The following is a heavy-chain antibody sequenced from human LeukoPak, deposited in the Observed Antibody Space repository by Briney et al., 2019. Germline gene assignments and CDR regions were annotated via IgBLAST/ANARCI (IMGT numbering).Heavy chain of an antibody. J-gene: IGHJ5*02. CDR2: IIGSDGGT. CDR1: GFTFSSYA. CDR3: AKGYTFGPNWFDP. V-gene: IGHV3-23*01. D-gene: IGHD5-18*01. Sequence: GGSLRLSCAASGFTFSSYAMSWVRQAPGKGLEWVSAIIGSDGGTYYADSVKGRFTISRDNSKNMLSLQMNTLRAEDTAIYYCAKGYTFGPNWFDPWGQGTLVTVSS.